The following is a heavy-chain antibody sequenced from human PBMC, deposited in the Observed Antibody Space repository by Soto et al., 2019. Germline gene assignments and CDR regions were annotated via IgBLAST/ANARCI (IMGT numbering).Heavy chain of an antibody. CDR2: ISNTTNYI. CDR1: GCTFTRSS. V-gene: IGHV3-21*06. Sequence: GGSLRLSCSASGCTFTRSSMNWVRQAPGKGLEWVSFISNTTNYIYYGDSMKGRFTISRDNAKNSLYLEMTSLRAEDTAVYYCPRESEDLTSNFDYWGQGTLVSVSS. CDR3: PRESEDLTSNFDY. J-gene: IGHJ4*02.